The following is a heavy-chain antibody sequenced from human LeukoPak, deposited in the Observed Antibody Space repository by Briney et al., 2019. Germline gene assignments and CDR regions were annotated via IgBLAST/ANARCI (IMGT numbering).Heavy chain of an antibody. D-gene: IGHD5-24*01. CDR3: ARGQLGDAYNFEY. Sequence: SETLSLTCTVSGGSISSYYWSWIRQPPGKGLEWIGYIYCSGTTNYSPSLKSRVTISVDTSKNQLSLKLNSVTAADTAVYYCARGQLGDAYNFEYWGQGTVVTVSS. CDR2: IYCSGTT. V-gene: IGHV4-59*01. CDR1: GGSISSYY. J-gene: IGHJ4*02.